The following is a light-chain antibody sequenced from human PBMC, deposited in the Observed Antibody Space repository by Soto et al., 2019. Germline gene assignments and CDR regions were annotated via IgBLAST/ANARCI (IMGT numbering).Light chain of an antibody. CDR1: QSVLYSSNNKNY. Sequence: DIVMTQSPDSLAVSLGERATINCKSSQSVLYSSNNKNYLAWYQQKPGQPPKLLIYWASTRESGVPDRFSGSGSGTDFTLTISSLQAEDVAVYYCQQYYSHPFTCGPGTKVDI. J-gene: IGKJ3*01. V-gene: IGKV4-1*01. CDR3: QQYYSHPFT. CDR2: WAS.